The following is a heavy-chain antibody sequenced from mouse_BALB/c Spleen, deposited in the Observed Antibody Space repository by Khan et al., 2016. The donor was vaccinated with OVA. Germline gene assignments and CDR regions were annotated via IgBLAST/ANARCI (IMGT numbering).Heavy chain of an antibody. Sequence: QMQLKQSGAELAKPGASVKMSCKASGYTFANYWMHWIKQRPGQGLEWIGYINPSTGYTDYNQKFKDKATLTADKSSSTAYMQLSSLTSEDSAVYYCTRLGYSYGTTFVYWGQGTTLTVSS. CDR2: INPSTGYT. D-gene: IGHD1-1*01. CDR3: TRLGYSYGTTFVY. V-gene: IGHV1-7*01. CDR1: GYTFANYW. J-gene: IGHJ2*01.